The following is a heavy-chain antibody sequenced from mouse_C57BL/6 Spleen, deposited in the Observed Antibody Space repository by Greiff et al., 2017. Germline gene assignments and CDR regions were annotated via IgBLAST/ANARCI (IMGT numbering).Heavy chain of an antibody. J-gene: IGHJ4*01. CDR1: GFTFSSYA. CDR2: ISDGGSYT. D-gene: IGHD2-14*01. Sequence: EVQLVESGGGLVKPGGSLKLSCAASGFTFSSYAMSWVRQTPEKRLEWVATISDGGSYTYYPDNVKGRFTISRDNAKNNLYLQMSHLKSEDTAMYYCAREVPIKAMDYWGQGTSVTVSS. CDR3: AREVPIKAMDY. V-gene: IGHV5-4*01.